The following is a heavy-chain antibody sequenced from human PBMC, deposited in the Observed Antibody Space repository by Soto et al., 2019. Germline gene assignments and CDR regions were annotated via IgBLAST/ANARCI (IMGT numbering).Heavy chain of an antibody. CDR3: THSGTYYSDKSV. CDR1: GFNFSLAW. Sequence: EPLVESGGGLVKPGGSRRLSCAGSGFNFSLAWMNWVRQAPGKGLEWVGRIKSEGSGGTTDYAAPVKGRFTISRDDSINSLYLQMNNLKTEDTAGYYCTHSGTYYSDKSVLGQGTMVTVSS. D-gene: IGHD3-22*01. J-gene: IGHJ3*01. V-gene: IGHV3-15*07. CDR2: IKSEGSGGTT.